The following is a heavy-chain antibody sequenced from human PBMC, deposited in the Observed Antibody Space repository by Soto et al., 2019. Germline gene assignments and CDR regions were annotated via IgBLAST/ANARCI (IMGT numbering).Heavy chain of an antibody. CDR1: GGTFSSYA. D-gene: IGHD3-10*01. CDR3: ARASGAGSGSAFDN. V-gene: IGHV1-69*13. CDR2: IIPIFGTA. J-gene: IGHJ4*02. Sequence: ASVKVSCKASGGTFSSYAISWVRQAPGQGLEWMGGIIPIFGTANYAQKCQGRVTITADESTSTAYMELSSLRSEDTAVYYCARASGAGSGSAFDNRGQGTLVTVSS.